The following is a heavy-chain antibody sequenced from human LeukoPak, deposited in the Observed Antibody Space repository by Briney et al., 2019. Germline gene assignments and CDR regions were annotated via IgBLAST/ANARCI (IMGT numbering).Heavy chain of an antibody. CDR3: AREFRGDALQLWPHFDY. CDR2: IIPIFGTA. CDR1: GGTFSSYA. D-gene: IGHD5-18*01. J-gene: IGHJ4*02. V-gene: IGHV1-69*06. Sequence: ASVKVSCKASGGTFSSYAISWVRQAPGQGLEWMGGIIPIFGTANYAQKFRGRVTITADKSTRTAYMELSSLRSEDTAVYYCAREFRGDALQLWPHFDYWGQGTLVTVSS.